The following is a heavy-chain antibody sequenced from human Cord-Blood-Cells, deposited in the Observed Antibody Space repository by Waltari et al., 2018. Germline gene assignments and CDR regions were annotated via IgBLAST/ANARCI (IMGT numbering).Heavy chain of an antibody. J-gene: IGHJ4*02. D-gene: IGHD3-3*01. CDR3: ARHTYDFWSGYYIYDY. CDR1: GGSISSSSYS. CDR2: IYYSGST. Sequence: QLQLQESGPGLVKPSEHLSLTCAVPGGSISSSSYSWAWIRHPPGKGLEWIGSIYYSGSTYYNPSLKSRVTISVDTSKNQFSLKLSSVTAADTAVYYCARHTYDFWSGYYIYDYWGQGTLVTVSS. V-gene: IGHV4-39*01.